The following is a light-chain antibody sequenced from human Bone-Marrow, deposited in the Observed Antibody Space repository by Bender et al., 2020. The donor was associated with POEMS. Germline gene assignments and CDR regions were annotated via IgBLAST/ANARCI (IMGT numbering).Light chain of an antibody. Sequence: SYELTQPPSVSVSPGQTARITCSGDALPDRYVSWYQQKAGQAPVLVIYGKNNRPSGIPDRFSGSSSGNTASLTITGAQAEDEADYYCNSRDSSGNNWVFGGGTKLTVL. J-gene: IGLJ3*02. CDR1: ALPDRY. V-gene: IGLV3-19*01. CDR2: GKN. CDR3: NSRDSSGNNWV.